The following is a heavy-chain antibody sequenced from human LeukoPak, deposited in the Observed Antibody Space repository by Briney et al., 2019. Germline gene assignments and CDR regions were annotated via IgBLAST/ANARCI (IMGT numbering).Heavy chain of an antibody. Sequence: ASVKVSCTTSGFYFIGYYMHWVRQAPGQGLDWMGWINLQSGGTKYAQKFQDRVTMTSDTSISTAYMDLSRLRSDDTAVYYCATDPGHSGMDYWGQGSLVTVSS. V-gene: IGHV1-2*02. CDR3: ATDPGHSGMDY. D-gene: IGHD3-10*01. J-gene: IGHJ4*02. CDR1: GFYFIGYY. CDR2: INLQSGGT.